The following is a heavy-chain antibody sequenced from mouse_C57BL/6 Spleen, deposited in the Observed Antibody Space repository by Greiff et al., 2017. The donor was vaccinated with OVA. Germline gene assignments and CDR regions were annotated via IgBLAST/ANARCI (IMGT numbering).Heavy chain of an antibody. CDR3: ARFPIMTTVVASKGGGAMDY. J-gene: IGHJ4*01. CDR1: GYTFTSYG. V-gene: IGHV1-81*01. Sequence: QVQLQQSGAELARPGASVKLSCKASGYTFTSYGISWVKQRTGQGLEWIGEIYPRSGNTYYNEKFKGKATLTADKSSSTAYMGLRSLTSEDSAVYFCARFPIMTTVVASKGGGAMDYWGQGTSVTVSS. D-gene: IGHD1-1*01. CDR2: IYPRSGNT.